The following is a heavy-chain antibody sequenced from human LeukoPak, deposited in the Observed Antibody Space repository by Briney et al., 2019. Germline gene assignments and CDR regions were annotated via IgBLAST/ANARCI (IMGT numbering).Heavy chain of an antibody. CDR2: ISAYNGDT. J-gene: IGHJ6*04. CDR3: ASLDIGDSGMDV. V-gene: IGHV1-18*04. D-gene: IGHD5-12*01. CDR1: GYTFTSYG. Sequence: ASVKVSCKASGYTFTSYGISWVRQAPGQGLEWMGWISAYNGDTNYAQKLQGRVTMTTDTSTSTAYMELRSLRSDDTAVYYCASLDIGDSGMDVWGKGTTVTVSS.